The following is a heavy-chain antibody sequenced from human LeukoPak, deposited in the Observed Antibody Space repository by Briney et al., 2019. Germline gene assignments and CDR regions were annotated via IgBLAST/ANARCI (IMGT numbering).Heavy chain of an antibody. CDR2: IYYSGST. J-gene: IGHJ5*02. Sequence: PSETLSLTCTVSGGSISSYYWSWIRQPPGKGLGWIGYIYYSGSTNYNPSLKSRVTISVDTSKNQFSLKLSSVTAADTAVYYCARMSSSWYNWFDPWGQGTLVTVSS. CDR3: ARMSSSWYNWFDP. V-gene: IGHV4-59*01. D-gene: IGHD6-13*01. CDR1: GGSISSYY.